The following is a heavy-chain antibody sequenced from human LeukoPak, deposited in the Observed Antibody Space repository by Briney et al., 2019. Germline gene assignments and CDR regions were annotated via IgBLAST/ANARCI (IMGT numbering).Heavy chain of an antibody. Sequence: GGSLRLSCAASGFTFSSYSMSWVRQAPGKGLEWVSFISSSGNYLYYADSVKGRFTISRDNAKNSLYLQMNSLRAEDTAVYYCARDVAARPRWFAPWGQGTLVTVSS. CDR1: GFTFSSYS. V-gene: IGHV3-21*01. D-gene: IGHD6-6*01. CDR3: ARDVAARPRWFAP. J-gene: IGHJ5*02. CDR2: ISSSGNYL.